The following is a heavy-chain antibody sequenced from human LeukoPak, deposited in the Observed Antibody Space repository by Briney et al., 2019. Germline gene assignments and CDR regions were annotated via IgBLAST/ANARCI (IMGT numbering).Heavy chain of an antibody. CDR3: ARGYWAYGMDV. CDR2: TYYTSKWIT. J-gene: IGHJ6*02. Sequence: SQTLSLTCAISGDSVSSTTTAWHWLRQSPSRGLEWLGRTYYTSKWITDYAVSVKGRITVNPNTSNNQFSLQLNSVTPEDTAVYYCARGYWAYGMDVWGPGTTVTVSS. D-gene: IGHD6-13*01. V-gene: IGHV6-1*01. CDR1: GDSVSSTTTA.